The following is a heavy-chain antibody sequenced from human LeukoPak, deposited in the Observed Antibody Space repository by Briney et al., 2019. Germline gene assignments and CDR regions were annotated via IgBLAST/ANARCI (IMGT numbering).Heavy chain of an antibody. D-gene: IGHD1-26*01. CDR3: AAEVGDYVDY. V-gene: IGHV4-61*01. Sequence: SETLSLTCTVSVGSVSSGSYYWSWIRQPPGKGLEWIGYIYYSGSTNYNPSLKSRVTISVDTSKNQFSLKLSSVTAADTAVYYCAAEVGDYVDYWGQGTLVTVSS. J-gene: IGHJ4*02. CDR1: VGSVSSGSYY. CDR2: IYYSGST.